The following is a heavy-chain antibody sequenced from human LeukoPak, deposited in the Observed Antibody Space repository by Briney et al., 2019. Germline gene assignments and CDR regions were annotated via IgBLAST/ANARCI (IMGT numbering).Heavy chain of an antibody. J-gene: IGHJ4*02. CDR2: ISKRGGST. D-gene: IGHD6-19*01. CDR3: AKVKGGSGPFDD. V-gene: IGHV3-23*01. Sequence: GGSLRLSCAASGFTFDNYAMTWVRQAPGKGLEWVSSISKRGGSTYYADSVKGRFTISRDSSKNTLHLQMNTLRAEDTAVYYCAKVKGGSGPFDDWGQGTLVTVSS. CDR1: GFTFDNYA.